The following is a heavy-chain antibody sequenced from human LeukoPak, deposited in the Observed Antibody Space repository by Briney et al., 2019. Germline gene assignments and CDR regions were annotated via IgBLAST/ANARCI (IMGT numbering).Heavy chain of an antibody. J-gene: IGHJ1*01. V-gene: IGHV4-59*12. CDR2: IYYSGST. Sequence: SETLSLTCSVSGGSISSYYWSWIRQPPGKGLEWIGYIYYSGSTNYNPSLKSRVTISVDTSKNQFSLKLSSVTAADTAVYYCARGRSRYCSSTSCYGYFQHWGQGTLVTVSS. CDR3: ARGRSRYCSSTSCYGYFQH. D-gene: IGHD2-2*01. CDR1: GGSISSYY.